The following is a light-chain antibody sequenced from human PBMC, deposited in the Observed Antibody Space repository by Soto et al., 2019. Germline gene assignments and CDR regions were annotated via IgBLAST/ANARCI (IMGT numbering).Light chain of an antibody. CDR3: QQRSNWPQIT. J-gene: IGKJ4*01. CDR1: QSVSKY. CDR2: DAS. Sequence: EIVLTQSPATLSLSPGERATLSCRASQSVSKYLAWYQQKPGQAPRLLIHDASNRATGIPARFSGSGSGTDFTRTIRSLEPEDFGVYYCQQRSNWPQITFGGGTKVEIK. V-gene: IGKV3-11*01.